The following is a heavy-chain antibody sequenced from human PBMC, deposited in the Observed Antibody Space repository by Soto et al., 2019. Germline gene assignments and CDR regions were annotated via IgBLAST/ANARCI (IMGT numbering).Heavy chain of an antibody. Sequence: EVQLVESGGGLVKPGGSLRLSCAASGFTFSSYSMNWVRQAPGKGLEWVSSISSSSSYIYYADSVKGRFTISRDNAKNTPYLQMDGLRAEDTAVYYCACQRSGRSIPVGYWGQGTLVTVSS. CDR3: ACQRSGRSIPVGY. CDR2: ISSSSSYI. V-gene: IGHV3-21*01. D-gene: IGHD6-25*01. CDR1: GFTFSSYS. J-gene: IGHJ4*02.